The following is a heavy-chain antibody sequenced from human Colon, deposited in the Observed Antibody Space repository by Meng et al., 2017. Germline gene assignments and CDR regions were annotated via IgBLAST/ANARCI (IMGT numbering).Heavy chain of an antibody. CDR3: ATAVHYPKDGMDV. Sequence: GESLKISCAASGFTFSSYAMSWARRAPGKGLEWVSGISGGGGSTYYADSVKGRFTISGDNSKSTLFLQMNSLRAEDTAVYYCATAVHYPKDGMDVWGQGTTVTVSS. V-gene: IGHV3-23*01. CDR2: ISGGGGST. D-gene: IGHD1-26*01. J-gene: IGHJ6*02. CDR1: GFTFSSYA.